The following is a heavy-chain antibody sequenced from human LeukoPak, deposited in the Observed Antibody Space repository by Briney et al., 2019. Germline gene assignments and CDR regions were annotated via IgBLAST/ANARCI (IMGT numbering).Heavy chain of an antibody. CDR2: IYYSGST. J-gene: IGHJ5*02. Sequence: SETLSLTCTVSGGSISSYYWSWIRQPPGKGLEWIGYIYYSGSTNYNPSLKSRVTISVDTSKNQFSLRLSSVTAADTAVYYCARHFDYYDSSGWNWFDPWGQGTLVTVSS. V-gene: IGHV4-59*08. D-gene: IGHD3-22*01. CDR1: GGSISSYY. CDR3: ARHFDYYDSSGWNWFDP.